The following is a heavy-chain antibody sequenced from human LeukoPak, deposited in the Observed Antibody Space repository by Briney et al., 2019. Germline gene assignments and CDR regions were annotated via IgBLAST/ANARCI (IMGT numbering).Heavy chain of an antibody. CDR2: VKTDGSST. J-gene: IGHJ6*03. V-gene: IGHV3-74*03. CDR3: LAGYYYYYMDV. CDR1: GLTFRNYW. D-gene: IGHD6-13*01. Sequence: PGGSLRLSCAASGLTFRNYWMHWVRQAPGKGLVWVSGVKTDGSSTMYADSVRGRFSISRDDAKNTLYLQMNSLSAEDTAVYYALAGYYYYYMDVWGKGTTVTVSS.